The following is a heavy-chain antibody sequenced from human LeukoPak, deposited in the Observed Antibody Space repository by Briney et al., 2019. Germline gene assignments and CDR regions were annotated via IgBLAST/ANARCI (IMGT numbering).Heavy chain of an antibody. D-gene: IGHD3-22*01. V-gene: IGHV3-48*03. CDR1: GFTFSSYE. Sequence: GGSLRLSCAASGFTFSSYEMNWVRQAPGKGLEWVSYISSSGSNIYYADSVKGRFTISRDNAKNSLYLQMNSLRAEDTAVYYCARGDDSSGYYFYWGQGTLVTVSS. CDR3: ARGDDSSGYYFY. CDR2: ISSSGSNI. J-gene: IGHJ4*02.